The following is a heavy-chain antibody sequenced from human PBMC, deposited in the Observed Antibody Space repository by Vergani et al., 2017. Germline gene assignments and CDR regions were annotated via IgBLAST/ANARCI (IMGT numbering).Heavy chain of an antibody. CDR3: ARDGYDWLLFGV. Sequence: QVQLQESGPGLVKPSETLSLTCTVSGGSISSHYWSWIRQPPGKGLEWIGYIYYSGSTNYNPSLKSRVTISVDTSKNQFSLKLSSVTAADTAVYYCARDGYDWLLFGVWGQGTLVTVSS. CDR1: GGSISSHY. CDR2: IYYSGST. J-gene: IGHJ4*02. V-gene: IGHV4-59*11. D-gene: IGHD3-9*01.